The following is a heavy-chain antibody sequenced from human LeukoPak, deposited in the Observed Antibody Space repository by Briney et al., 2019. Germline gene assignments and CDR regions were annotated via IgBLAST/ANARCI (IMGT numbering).Heavy chain of an antibody. J-gene: IGHJ4*02. D-gene: IGHD5-18*01. Sequence: PSETLSLTCTVSGGSISSYYWSWIRQPPGKGLEWIGYIYYSGSTNYNPSLKSRVTISVDTSKNQCSLKLSSVTAADTAVYYCASYVDTAMVLVYWGQGTLVTVSS. CDR2: IYYSGST. V-gene: IGHV4-59*01. CDR1: GGSISSYY. CDR3: ASYVDTAMVLVY.